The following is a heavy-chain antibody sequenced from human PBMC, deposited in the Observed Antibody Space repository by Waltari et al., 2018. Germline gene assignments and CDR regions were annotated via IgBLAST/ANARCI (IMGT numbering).Heavy chain of an antibody. CDR1: GYTFMDYF. CDR2: IDPEDGET. D-gene: IGHD3-10*01. J-gene: IGHJ4*02. Sequence: EVELVQSGAEAKKPGATVNISCQAPGYTFMDYFMHWVQQAPGKGLEWMGRIDPEDGETVYSEKFQGRVTITADTSTDTAYMELSSLTSGDTAVYYCAPLPGGSGQTFDYWGQGTLDTVSS. V-gene: IGHV1-69-2*01. CDR3: APLPGGSGQTFDY.